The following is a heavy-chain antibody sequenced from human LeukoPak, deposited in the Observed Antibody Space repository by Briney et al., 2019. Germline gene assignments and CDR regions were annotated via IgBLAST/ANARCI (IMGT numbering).Heavy chain of an antibody. D-gene: IGHD4-17*01. J-gene: IGHJ5*02. CDR2: IYHSGST. CDR3: ARHDYGDYHWFDP. CDR1: GYSISSGYY. Sequence: SETLSLTCAVSGYSISSGYYWGWIRQPPGKGLEGIGSIYHSGSTYYNPSLKSRATISVDTTKNQCSLQLSSVTAADTAVYYCARHDYGDYHWFDPRGQGTLGTVSS. V-gene: IGHV4-38-2*01.